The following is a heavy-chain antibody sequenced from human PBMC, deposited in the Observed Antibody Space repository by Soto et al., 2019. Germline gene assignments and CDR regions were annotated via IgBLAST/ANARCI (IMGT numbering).Heavy chain of an antibody. CDR2: IYYSGST. J-gene: IGHJ5*02. V-gene: IGHV4-30-4*01. Sequence: SETLSLTCTVSGGSISSGDYYWSWIRQPPGKGLEWIGYIYYSGSTYYNPSLKSRVTISVDTSKNQFSLKLSSVTAADTAVYYCARVFTIFGVVIMTPGWFDPWGQGTLVTVSS. CDR1: GGSISSGDYY. D-gene: IGHD3-3*01. CDR3: ARVFTIFGVVIMTPGWFDP.